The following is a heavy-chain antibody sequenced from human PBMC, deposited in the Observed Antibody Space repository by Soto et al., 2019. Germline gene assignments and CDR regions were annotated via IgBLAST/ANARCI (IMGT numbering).Heavy chain of an antibody. D-gene: IGHD3-3*01. V-gene: IGHV3-30-3*01. Sequence: QVQLVESGGGVVQPGRSLRLSCAASGFTFSSYAMHWVRQAPGKGLEWVAVISYDGSNKYYADSVKGRFTISRDNSKNTLYLPMNSLRAEDTAVYYCARDARYFWSGWEVDYWGQGTLVTVYS. CDR1: GFTFSSYA. CDR2: ISYDGSNK. CDR3: ARDARYFWSGWEVDY. J-gene: IGHJ4*02.